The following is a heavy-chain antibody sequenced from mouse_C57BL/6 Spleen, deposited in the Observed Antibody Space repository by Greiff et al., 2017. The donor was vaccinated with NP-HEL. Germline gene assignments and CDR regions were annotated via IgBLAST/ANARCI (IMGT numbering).Heavy chain of an antibody. V-gene: IGHV14-4*01. CDR3: TLLAWFAY. Sequence: EVQLQQSGAELVRPGASVKLSCTASGFNIKDDYMHWVKQRPEQGLEWIGWIDPENGDTEYASKFQGKATITAYTSSNTAYLQLSSLTSEDTAVYYCTLLAWFAYWGQGTLVTVSA. CDR2: IDPENGDT. J-gene: IGHJ3*01. CDR1: GFNIKDDY. D-gene: IGHD2-10*02.